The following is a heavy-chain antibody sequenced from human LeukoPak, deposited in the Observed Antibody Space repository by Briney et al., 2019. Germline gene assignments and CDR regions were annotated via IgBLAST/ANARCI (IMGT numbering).Heavy chain of an antibody. CDR3: ARHGGPLDILTGRYYYGMDV. CDR1: GGSISSYY. J-gene: IGHJ6*02. CDR2: IYYSGST. Sequence: SETLSLTCTVSGGSISSYYWSWSRQPPGKGLEWIGYIYYSGSTNYNPSLKSRVTISVDTSKNQFSLKLSSVTAADTAVYYCARHGGPLDILTGRYYYGMDVWGQGTTVTVSS. V-gene: IGHV4-59*08. D-gene: IGHD3-9*01.